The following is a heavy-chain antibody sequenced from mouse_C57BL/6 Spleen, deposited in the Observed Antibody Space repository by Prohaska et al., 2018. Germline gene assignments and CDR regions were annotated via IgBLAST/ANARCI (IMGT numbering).Heavy chain of an antibody. CDR3: ARSRYFDV. CDR2: IDPSDSYT. Sequence: GQGLEWIGEIDPSDSYTNYNQKFKGKATLTVDTSSSAAYMQLSSLTSEDSAVYYCARSRYFDVWGTGTTVTVSS. V-gene: IGHV1-50*01. J-gene: IGHJ1*03.